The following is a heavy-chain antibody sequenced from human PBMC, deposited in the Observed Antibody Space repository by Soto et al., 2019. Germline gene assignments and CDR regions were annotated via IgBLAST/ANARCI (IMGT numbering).Heavy chain of an antibody. V-gene: IGHV4-30-2*01. CDR1: GGSISSGGYS. CDR2: IYHSGST. J-gene: IGHJ5*02. CDR3: ARRASSSLNHFWFDP. Sequence: PSETLSLTCAVSGGSISSGGYSWSWIRQPPGKGLEWIGYIYHSGSTYYNPSLKSRVTISVDRSKNQFSLKLSSVTAADTAVYYCARRASSSLNHFWFDPWGQGTLVTVSS. D-gene: IGHD6-13*01.